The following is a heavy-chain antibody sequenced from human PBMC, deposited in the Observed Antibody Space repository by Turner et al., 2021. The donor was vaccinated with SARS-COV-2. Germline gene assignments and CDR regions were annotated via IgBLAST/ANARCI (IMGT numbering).Heavy chain of an antibody. CDR1: GGSISSKS. CDR2: FYKIGSI. D-gene: IGHD3-22*01. J-gene: IGHJ6*02. Sequence: QVQLQESGPGLVRPSETLSLTCTVSGGSISSKSWSWIRQSPGRGLEWIGYFYKIGSIDYNPTLRSRVTISVDTSKNQLSLNLISVTAADTAVYYCAGEEVVFRASHTLYYYGMDVWGQGTTVTVSS. CDR3: AGEEVVFRASHTLYYYGMDV. V-gene: IGHV4-59*08.